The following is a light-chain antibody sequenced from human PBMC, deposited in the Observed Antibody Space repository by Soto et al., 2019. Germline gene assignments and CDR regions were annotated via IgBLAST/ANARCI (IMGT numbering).Light chain of an antibody. CDR3: QQYNNWPQT. Sequence: EIVMAQSPATLSFSPLETPKLSXRASQSVSDNLAWYQQKPGQAPRLLIYDASNRATGIPARFSGSGSGTEFTLTISSLQSEDFAVYYCQQYNNWPQTFGQGTKVDIK. CDR2: DAS. J-gene: IGKJ1*01. CDR1: QSVSDN. V-gene: IGKV3D-15*01.